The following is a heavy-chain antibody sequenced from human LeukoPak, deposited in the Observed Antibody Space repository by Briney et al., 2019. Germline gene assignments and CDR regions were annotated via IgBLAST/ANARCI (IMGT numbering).Heavy chain of an antibody. J-gene: IGHJ4*02. CDR2: ISYDGSDK. CDR1: GFSFSSYG. D-gene: IGHD3-10*01. Sequence: GGSLRLSWAASGFSFSSYGIHWVRQAPGKGLEWVAVISYDGSDKYYADSVKGRFTISRHNSKSTLYLQMNSLRAEDTAVYSCAQDPRRGELLYYFDYWGQGTLVTVSS. CDR3: AQDPRRGELLYYFDY. V-gene: IGHV3-30*18.